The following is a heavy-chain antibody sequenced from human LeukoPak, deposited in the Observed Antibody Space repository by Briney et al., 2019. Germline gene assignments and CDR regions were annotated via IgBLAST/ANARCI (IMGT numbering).Heavy chain of an antibody. D-gene: IGHD5/OR15-5a*01. CDR3: AREQSTYYYMDV. CDR2: MNPNSGNT. Sequence: ASVKVSCKASGGTFSSYAINWVRQATGQGLEWMGWMNPNSGNTGYAQKFQGRVTMTRNTSISTAYMELSSLRSEDTAVYYCAREQSTYYYMDVWGKGTTVTISS. CDR1: GGTFSSYA. V-gene: IGHV1-8*02. J-gene: IGHJ6*03.